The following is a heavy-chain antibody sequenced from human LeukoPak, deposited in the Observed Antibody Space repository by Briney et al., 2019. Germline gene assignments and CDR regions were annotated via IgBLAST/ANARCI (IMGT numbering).Heavy chain of an antibody. Sequence: SETLSLTCTVSGGSISSYYWSWIRQPPGKGLEWIGYIYYSGSTNYNPSLKSRVTISVDTSKNQFSLKLSSVTAADTAVYYCARDEGDGSGFVWGQGTTVTVS. CDR3: ARDEGDGSGFV. CDR2: IYYSGST. V-gene: IGHV4-59*01. D-gene: IGHD3-10*01. J-gene: IGHJ6*02. CDR1: GGSISSYY.